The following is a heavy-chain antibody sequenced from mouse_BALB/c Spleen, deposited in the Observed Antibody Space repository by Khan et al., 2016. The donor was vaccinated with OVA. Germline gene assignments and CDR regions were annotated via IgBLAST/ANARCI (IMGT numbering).Heavy chain of an antibody. J-gene: IGHJ4*01. D-gene: IGHD2-14*01. CDR3: ARVGYSGTMDY. V-gene: IGHV9-3-1*01. CDR1: GYTFTNYG. Sequence: QIQLVQSGPELKKPGETVKISCKASGYTFTNYGMNWVKQGPRKGLKWMGWINTQTGEPTYNDDFKGRFAFSLETSSSPASLQINNLKNEDTAITFCARVGYSGTMDYWGQGTSVTVSS. CDR2: INTQTGEP.